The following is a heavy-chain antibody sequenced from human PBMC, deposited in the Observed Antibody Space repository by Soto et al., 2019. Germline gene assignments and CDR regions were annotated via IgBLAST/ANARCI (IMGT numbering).Heavy chain of an antibody. CDR3: GGGWVVDKAMVGGAFDI. J-gene: IGHJ3*02. CDR2: ISAYNGNT. CDR1: GYTFTSYG. Sequence: ASVKVSCKASGYTFTSYGISWVRQAPGQGLEWMGWISAYNGNTNYAQKLQGRVTMTTDTSTSTAYMELRSLRSDDTAVYYCGGGWVVDKAMVGGAFDIWGQGTMVTVSS. D-gene: IGHD5-18*01. V-gene: IGHV1-18*01.